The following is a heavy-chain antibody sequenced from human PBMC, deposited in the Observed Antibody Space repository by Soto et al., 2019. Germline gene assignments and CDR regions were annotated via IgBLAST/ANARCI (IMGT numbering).Heavy chain of an antibody. CDR1: GGSISSGGYY. CDR3: ARVGVAVAGSSYYYYYGMDV. D-gene: IGHD6-19*01. Sequence: PSETLSLTCTVSGGSISSGGYYWSWIRQHPGKGLEWIGYIYYSGSTYYNPSLKSRVTISVDTSKNQFSLKLSSVTAADTAVYYCARVGVAVAGSSYYYYYGMDVWGQGTTVTVSS. CDR2: IYYSGST. J-gene: IGHJ6*02. V-gene: IGHV4-30-4*08.